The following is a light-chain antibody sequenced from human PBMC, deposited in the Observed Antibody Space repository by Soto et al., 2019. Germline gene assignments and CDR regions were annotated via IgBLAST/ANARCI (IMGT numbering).Light chain of an antibody. Sequence: QSALTQPPSASGTPGQRVTISCSGSSSNIGSNIVNWYQQLPGTAPKLLIYSNHQRPSGVPDRFSGSKSGTSASLAISGLQSEDEADYYCAAWDDSLNGVIFGGGTKLTVL. J-gene: IGLJ2*01. CDR2: SNH. CDR1: SSNIGSNI. CDR3: AAWDDSLNGVI. V-gene: IGLV1-44*01.